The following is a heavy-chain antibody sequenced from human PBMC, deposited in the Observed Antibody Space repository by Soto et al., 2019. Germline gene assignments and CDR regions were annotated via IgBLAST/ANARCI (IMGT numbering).Heavy chain of an antibody. V-gene: IGHV3-30*18. J-gene: IGHJ4*02. CDR1: GFTFSSYG. CDR3: AKDRVRYSGYDYMDY. Sequence: QVQLVESGGGVVQPGRSLRLSCAASGFTFSSYGMHWVRQAPGKGLEWVAVISYDGSNKYYADSVKGRFTISRDNSKNTLYLQMNSVRAEDTAVYYCAKDRVRYSGYDYMDYWGQGTLVTVSS. CDR2: ISYDGSNK. D-gene: IGHD5-12*01.